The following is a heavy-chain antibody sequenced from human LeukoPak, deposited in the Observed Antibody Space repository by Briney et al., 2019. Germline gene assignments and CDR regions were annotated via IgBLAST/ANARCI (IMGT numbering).Heavy chain of an antibody. CDR3: ARGFGELFDAFDI. Sequence: SQTLSLTCAVSGGSISSGGYSWSWIRQPPGKGLEWIGYIYHSGSTYYNPSLKSRVTISVDRSKNQFSLKLSSVTAADTAVYYCARGFGELFDAFDIWGQGTMVTVSS. J-gene: IGHJ3*02. CDR1: GGSISSGGYS. D-gene: IGHD3-10*01. V-gene: IGHV4-30-2*01. CDR2: IYHSGST.